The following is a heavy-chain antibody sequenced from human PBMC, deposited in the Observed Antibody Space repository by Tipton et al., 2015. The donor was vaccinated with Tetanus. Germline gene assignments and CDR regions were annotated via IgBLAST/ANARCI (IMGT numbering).Heavy chain of an antibody. CDR2: ISYDGSNK. CDR3: AKHGDRDTIGHHFDY. J-gene: IGHJ4*02. D-gene: IGHD4-17*01. Sequence: SLRLSCAASGFTFSSYAMHWVRQAPGKGLEWVAVISYDGSNKYYADSVKGRFTISRDNSKNTLYLQMNSPRAEDTAVYYCAKHGDRDTIGHHFDYWTQGTLVTVSS. CDR1: GFTFSSYA. V-gene: IGHV3-30-3*02.